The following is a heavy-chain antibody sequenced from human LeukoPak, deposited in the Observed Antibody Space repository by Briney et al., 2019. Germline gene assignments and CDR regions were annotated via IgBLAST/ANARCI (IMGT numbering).Heavy chain of an antibody. CDR2: ISAYNGNT. J-gene: IGHJ4*02. CDR3: ARERELDCSSTSCYPDY. D-gene: IGHD2-2*01. CDR1: GYTFTSYG. Sequence: GASVKVSCKASGYTFTSYGISWVRQAPGQGLEWMGWISAYNGNTNYGQKLQGRVTMTTDTSTSTAYMELRSLRSDDTAVYYCARERELDCSSTSCYPDYWGQGTLVTVSS. V-gene: IGHV1-18*01.